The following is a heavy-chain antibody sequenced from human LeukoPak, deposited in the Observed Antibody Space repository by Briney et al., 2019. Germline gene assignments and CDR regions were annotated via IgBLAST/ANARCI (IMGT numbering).Heavy chain of an antibody. CDR1: GFTFSSYG. V-gene: IGHV3-30*02. CDR2: IRYDGSNK. Sequence: GGSLRLSCAASGFTFSSYGMHWVRQAPGKGLEWVAIIRYDGSNKYYADSVKGRFTISRDNSKNTLYLQMNSLRAEDTAVYYCAKANRYCSSTSCHGDAFDIWGQGTMVTVSS. CDR3: AKANRYCSSTSCHGDAFDI. D-gene: IGHD2-2*01. J-gene: IGHJ3*02.